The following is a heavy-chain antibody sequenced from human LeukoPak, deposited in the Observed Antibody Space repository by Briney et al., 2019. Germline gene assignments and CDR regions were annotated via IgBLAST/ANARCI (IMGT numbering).Heavy chain of an antibody. D-gene: IGHD3-10*01. Sequence: SETLSLTCTVSGGSISSYYWSWIRQPPGKGLEWIGYIYNSGNTNYNPSLKSRVTISIDTSKNQFSLRLSSVTAADTAVYYCARDRRYYGSGRDYYYGMDVWGQGTTVTVSS. J-gene: IGHJ6*02. CDR1: GGSISSYY. CDR2: IYNSGNT. CDR3: ARDRRYYGSGRDYYYGMDV. V-gene: IGHV4-59*01.